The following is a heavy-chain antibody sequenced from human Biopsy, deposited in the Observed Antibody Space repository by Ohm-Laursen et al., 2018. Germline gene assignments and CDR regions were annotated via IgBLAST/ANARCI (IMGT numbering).Heavy chain of an antibody. CDR2: ISGYNGNT. J-gene: IGHJ4*02. Sequence: ASVKVSCKASGYNFNSYGISWVRQAPGQGPEWMGRISGYNGNTLYAQKFQHRVTMTTDTSTSTAYMELRSLTSDDTAVYYCARISITRLLDYWGQGTLVTVSS. D-gene: IGHD3-3*01. CDR1: GYNFNSYG. V-gene: IGHV1-18*01. CDR3: ARISITRLLDY.